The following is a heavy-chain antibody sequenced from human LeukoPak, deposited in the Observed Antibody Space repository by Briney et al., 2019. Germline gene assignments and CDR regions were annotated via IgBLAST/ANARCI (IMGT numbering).Heavy chain of an antibody. V-gene: IGHV4-59*12. J-gene: IGHJ6*03. Sequence: VKPSETLSLTCTVSGGSISSYYWSWIRQPPGKGLEWIGYIYYSGSTNYNPSLKSRVTISVDTSKNQFSLKLSSVTAADTAVYYCARDLFRRATDFPYYYYYMDVWGKGTTVTVSS. CDR1: GGSISSYY. CDR3: ARDLFRRATDFPYYYYYMDV. CDR2: IYYSGST. D-gene: IGHD3-3*01.